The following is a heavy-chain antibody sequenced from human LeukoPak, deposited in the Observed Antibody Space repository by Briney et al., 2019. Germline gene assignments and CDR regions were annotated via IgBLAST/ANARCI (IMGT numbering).Heavy chain of an antibody. J-gene: IGHJ6*03. CDR3: ATLTPTVDVVPAAMIPYYYYYMDV. D-gene: IGHD2-2*01. Sequence: ASVKASCKVSGYTLTELSMHWVRQAPGKGLEWMGGFDPEDGETIYAQKFQGRVTMTEDTSTDTAYMELSSLRSEDTAVYYCATLTPTVDVVPAAMIPYYYYYMDVWGKGTTVTVSS. CDR1: GYTLTELS. V-gene: IGHV1-24*01. CDR2: FDPEDGET.